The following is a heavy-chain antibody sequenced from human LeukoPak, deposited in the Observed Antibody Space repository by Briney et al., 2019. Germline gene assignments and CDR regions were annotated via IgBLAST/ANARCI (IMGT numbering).Heavy chain of an antibody. J-gene: IGHJ4*02. CDR1: GGAISGYY. D-gene: IGHD3/OR15-3a*01. Sequence: SDTLSLTCTVSGGAISGYYWSWIRQPAGKGLEWLGRVYSSGSTKYNPSLESRVTMSVDTSKNQFSLKLNFVTAADTAVYYCARDGSGYDFFDYWGQGTLVTVSS. V-gene: IGHV4-4*07. CDR3: ARDGSGYDFFDY. CDR2: VYSSGST.